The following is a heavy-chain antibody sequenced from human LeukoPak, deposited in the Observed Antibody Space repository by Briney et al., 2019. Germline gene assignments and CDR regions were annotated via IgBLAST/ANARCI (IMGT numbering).Heavy chain of an antibody. V-gene: IGHV3-48*03. CDR3: ARSGGNNAFDI. CDR1: GFTFSSYE. J-gene: IGHJ3*02. CDR2: ISSSGSII. D-gene: IGHD2/OR15-2a*01. Sequence: PGGSLRLSCAASGFTFSSYEMNWVRQAPGKGLEWVSYISSSGSIIYYADSVKGRFTISRDNAKNSLYLQMNSLRAEDTAVYYCARSGGNNAFDIWGQGTMVTVSS.